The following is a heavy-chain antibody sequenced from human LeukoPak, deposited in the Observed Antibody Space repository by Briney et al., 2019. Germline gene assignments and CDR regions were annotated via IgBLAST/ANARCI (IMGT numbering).Heavy chain of an antibody. V-gene: IGHV1-24*01. J-gene: IGHJ4*02. CDR2: FDPEDGET. D-gene: IGHD6-19*01. CDR3: ATGGGGWLVVFDY. Sequence: ASVKVSCKVSGYTLTELSMHWVRQAPGKGLEWMGGFDPEDGETIYAQKFQGRVTMTGDTSTDTAYMELSSLRSEDTAVYYCATGGGGWLVVFDYWGQGTLVTVSS. CDR1: GYTLTELS.